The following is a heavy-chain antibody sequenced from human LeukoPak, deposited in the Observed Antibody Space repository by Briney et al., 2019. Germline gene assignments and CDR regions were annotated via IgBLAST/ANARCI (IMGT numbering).Heavy chain of an antibody. Sequence: GGSLRLSCAASGFTFSSYGMHWVRQAPGKGLEWVAVISYDGSNKYYADSVKGRFTISRDNSKNTLYLQMNSLRAEDTAVYYCAKGDGYKNPPPWFDPWGQGTLVTVSS. J-gene: IGHJ5*02. CDR3: AKGDGYKNPPPWFDP. CDR1: GFTFSSYG. V-gene: IGHV3-30*18. CDR2: ISYDGSNK. D-gene: IGHD5-24*01.